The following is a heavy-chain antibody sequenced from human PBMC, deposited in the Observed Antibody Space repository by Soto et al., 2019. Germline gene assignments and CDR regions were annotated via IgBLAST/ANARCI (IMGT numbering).Heavy chain of an antibody. J-gene: IGHJ4*02. D-gene: IGHD4-17*01. CDR1: GFTFDDYA. CDR3: AKDSGDYAANFDY. V-gene: IGHV3-9*01. Sequence: GGSLRLSCAASGFTFDDYAMHWVRQAPGKGLEWVSGISWNSGSIGYADSVKGRFTISRDNAKNSLYLQMNSLRAEDTALYYCAKDSGDYAANFDYWGQGTLVTVSS. CDR2: ISWNSGSI.